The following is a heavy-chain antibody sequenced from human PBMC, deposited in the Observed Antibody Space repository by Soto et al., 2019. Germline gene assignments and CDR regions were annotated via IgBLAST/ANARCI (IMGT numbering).Heavy chain of an antibody. CDR2: MIGDGTSW. CDR3: SLFLLPDGRYDLDS. V-gene: IGHV3-23*01. D-gene: IGHD1-26*01. Sequence: GGSLRLSCAASGFSFRIYAMNWVRQAPGKGLEWVSVMIGDGTSWDYADSVRGRFTISRDNSKNTLYLQMNNLRTEDTAVYYCSLFLLPDGRYDLDSWGQGTLVTVSS. CDR1: GFSFRIYA. J-gene: IGHJ4*02.